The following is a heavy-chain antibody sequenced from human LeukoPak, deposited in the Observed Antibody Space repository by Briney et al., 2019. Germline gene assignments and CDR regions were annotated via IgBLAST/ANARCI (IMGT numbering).Heavy chain of an antibody. CDR3: AKGGHCYYDSTTFDY. CDR2: ISYDGSNK. CDR1: GFTFSSYG. J-gene: IGHJ4*02. Sequence: GGSLRLSCAASGFTFSSYGMHWVRQAPGKGLEWVAVISYDGSNKYYADSVKGRFTIPRDNSKNTLYLQMDSLRAEDTAVYYCAKGGHCYYDSTTFDYWGQGTLVTVSS. D-gene: IGHD3-22*01. V-gene: IGHV3-30*18.